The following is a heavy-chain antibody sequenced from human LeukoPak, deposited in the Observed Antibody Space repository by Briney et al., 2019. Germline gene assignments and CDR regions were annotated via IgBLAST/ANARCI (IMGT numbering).Heavy chain of an antibody. D-gene: IGHD4-17*01. Sequence: SETLSLTCTVPGGSISSYYWSWIRQPPGKGLEWIGYIYYSGSTNYNPSLKSRVTISVDTSKNQFSLKLSSVTAADTAVYYCARTGDYEAFDIWGQGTMVTVSS. V-gene: IGHV4-59*08. J-gene: IGHJ3*02. CDR1: GGSISSYY. CDR3: ARTGDYEAFDI. CDR2: IYYSGST.